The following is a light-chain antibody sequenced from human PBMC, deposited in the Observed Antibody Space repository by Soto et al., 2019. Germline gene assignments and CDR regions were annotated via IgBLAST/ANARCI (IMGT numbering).Light chain of an antibody. CDR1: SSDFGYHNL. V-gene: IGLV2-23*01. Sequence: QSVLTQPASVSVSPEESITISCTGTSSDFGYHNLVSWYQQLPGEAPKLLIYEGSKRPSGVSNRFSGSKSGNTASLTISGLQAEDEADYYCCSSPDGGSFVFGTGTKVTVL. J-gene: IGLJ1*01. CDR2: EGS. CDR3: CSSPDGGSFV.